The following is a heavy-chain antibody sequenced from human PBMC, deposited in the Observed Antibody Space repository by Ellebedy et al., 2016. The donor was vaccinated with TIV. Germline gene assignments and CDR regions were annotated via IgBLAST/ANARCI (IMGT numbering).Heavy chain of an antibody. D-gene: IGHD1-1*01. CDR1: GFIFSNAW. V-gene: IGHV3-15*07. J-gene: IGHJ6*02. Sequence: GGSLRLXXAASGFIFSNAWMNWVRQAPGKGLEWVGRIKSKTDGGTTDYAAPVKGRFTISRDDSKNTLYLQMNSLKTEDTAVYYCTTTTGTTRYYGMDVWGQGTTVTVSS. CDR3: TTTTGTTRYYGMDV. CDR2: IKSKTDGGTT.